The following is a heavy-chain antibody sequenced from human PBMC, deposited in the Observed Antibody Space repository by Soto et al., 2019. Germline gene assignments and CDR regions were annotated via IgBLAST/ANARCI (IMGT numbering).Heavy chain of an antibody. V-gene: IGHV3-21*01. CDR2: ISSSSSYI. D-gene: IGHD1-26*01. CDR3: ARDTATGVGYFDY. CDR1: GFTFSSYS. J-gene: IGHJ4*02. Sequence: GGSLRLSCAASGFTFSSYSMNWVRQAPGKGLEWVSSISSSSSYIYYADSVKGRFTISRDNAKNSLYLQMNSLRAEDTAVYYCARDTATGVGYFDYWGQGTLVTVSS.